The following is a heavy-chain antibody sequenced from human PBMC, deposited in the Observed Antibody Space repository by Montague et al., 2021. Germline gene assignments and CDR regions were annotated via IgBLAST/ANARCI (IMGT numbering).Heavy chain of an antibody. Sequence: SETLSLTCAVYGGSFSGHYWSWIRQPPGKGLEWIGEIYHSGSTNYNPSLKSRVTMSVDTSKNQFSLNLSSVTAADTAVYYCARYLHTSKYSGSHYLSRQYGMDVWGQGTTVPVSS. J-gene: IGHJ6*02. CDR1: GGSFSGHY. D-gene: IGHD1-26*01. CDR2: IYHSGST. CDR3: ARYLHTSKYSGSHYLSRQYGMDV. V-gene: IGHV4-34*01.